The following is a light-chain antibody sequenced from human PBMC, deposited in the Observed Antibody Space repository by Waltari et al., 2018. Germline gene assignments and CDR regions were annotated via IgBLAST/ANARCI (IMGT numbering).Light chain of an antibody. CDR1: EGISWW. CDR2: QAS. Sequence: DIQMTQSPSTLSAFVGDRVTITCRANEGISWWLAWYQQKPEKAPSLLIYQASILEFEVPSRFSGSGTGTEFTLTISSLQPDDFATYFCQQYKSYPYTFGQGSKLEIK. J-gene: IGKJ2*01. CDR3: QQYKSYPYT. V-gene: IGKV1-5*03.